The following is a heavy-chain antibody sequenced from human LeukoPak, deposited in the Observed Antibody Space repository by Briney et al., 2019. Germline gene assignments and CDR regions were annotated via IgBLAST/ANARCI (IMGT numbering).Heavy chain of an antibody. CDR1: GYTFTGYY. D-gene: IGHD6-19*01. V-gene: IGHV1-2*02. Sequence: ASVKVSCKASGYTFTGYYMHWVRQAPGQGLEWMGWINPNSGGTNYAQEFQGRVTMTRDTSISTAYMELSRLRSDDTAVYYCARGLAVAGSPPRFDYWGQGTLVTVSS. CDR2: INPNSGGT. J-gene: IGHJ4*02. CDR3: ARGLAVAGSPPRFDY.